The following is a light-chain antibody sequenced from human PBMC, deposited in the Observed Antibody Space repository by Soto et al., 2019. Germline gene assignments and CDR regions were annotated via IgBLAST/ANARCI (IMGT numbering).Light chain of an antibody. Sequence: DIQMTQSPSTLSASVGERVTITCRASQSISSWLDWYQQKQGKAPKLLIYKASSLESGVPSRFSGSGSGTEFTLTISSLQPDDFATYYCQQYNSPWTFGPGTKVEIK. V-gene: IGKV1-5*03. CDR3: QQYNSPWT. CDR1: QSISSW. CDR2: KAS. J-gene: IGKJ1*01.